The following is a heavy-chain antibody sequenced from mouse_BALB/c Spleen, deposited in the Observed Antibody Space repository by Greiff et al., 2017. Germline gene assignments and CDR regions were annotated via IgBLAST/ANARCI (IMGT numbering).Heavy chain of an antibody. CDR2: IRAGGST. CDR1: GFSLTSYG. Sequence: VQLVESGPGLVAPSQSLSITCTVSGFSLTSYGVHWVRQPPGKGLEWLGVIRAGGSTNYNSALMSRLSISKDNSKSQVFLKMNSLQTDDTAMYYWAREYYYGRSYERFAYWGQGTLVTVSA. CDR3: AREYYYGRSYERFAY. D-gene: IGHD1-1*01. V-gene: IGHV2-9*02. J-gene: IGHJ3*01.